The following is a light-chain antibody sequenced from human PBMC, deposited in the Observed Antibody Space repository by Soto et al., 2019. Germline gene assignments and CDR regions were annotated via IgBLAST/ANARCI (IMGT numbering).Light chain of an antibody. CDR1: HDISNY. Sequence: IQLTQSPTSLSASIGDRVTITCQASHDISNYLNWYQQRPGKAPQLLIYDAFNLETGVPSRFSGSGSGTDFTFTISSLQPEDIATYYCQQYDTLPLAFGQGTRLEIK. CDR3: QQYDTLPLA. J-gene: IGKJ5*01. CDR2: DAF. V-gene: IGKV1-33*01.